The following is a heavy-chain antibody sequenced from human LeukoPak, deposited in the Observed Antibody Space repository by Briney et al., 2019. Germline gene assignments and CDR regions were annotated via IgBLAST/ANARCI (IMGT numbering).Heavy chain of an antibody. V-gene: IGHV3-9*01. D-gene: IGHD6-19*01. CDR2: ISWSTATI. CDR3: AKGGSNGWYADH. J-gene: IGHJ5*02. CDR1: GFKFDDYS. Sequence: PGMSLRLSCVGSGFKFDDYSMHWVRQVPGKGLEWVSGISWSTATIAYADSVKGRFTISRDNAKNSLYLQMNSLRPEDKALYYCAKGGSNGWYADHWGQGTLVTVSS.